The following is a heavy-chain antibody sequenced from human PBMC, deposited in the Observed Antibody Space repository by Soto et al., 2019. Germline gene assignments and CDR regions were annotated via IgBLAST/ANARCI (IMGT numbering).Heavy chain of an antibody. D-gene: IGHD2-2*01. J-gene: IGHJ6*02. CDR1: GGTFSSYA. Sequence: QVQLVQSGAEVKKPGSSVKVSCKASGGTFSSYAISWVRQAPGQGLEWMGGIIPIFGTANYAQKFQGRVAITADESTSPADMELSSLRSEDTAVYYCARTGVVPAAIGYYYYGMDVWGQGTTVTVSS. V-gene: IGHV1-69*01. CDR3: ARTGVVPAAIGYYYYGMDV. CDR2: IIPIFGTA.